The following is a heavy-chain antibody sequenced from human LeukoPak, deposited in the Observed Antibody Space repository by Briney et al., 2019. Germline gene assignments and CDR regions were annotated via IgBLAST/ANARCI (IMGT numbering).Heavy chain of an antibody. Sequence: SETLSLTCTVSGYSMSSGYFWGWMRQPPGKGLGGIGSTYQSEPAPYNPSLKSRATISVDTSKNQSSLKLRSVMATDTAVYYCARSKVYPNDYWGQGTLVTVSS. J-gene: IGHJ4*02. CDR2: TYQSEPA. V-gene: IGHV4-38-2*02. CDR1: GYSMSSGYF. CDR3: ARSKVYPNDY. D-gene: IGHD1-14*01.